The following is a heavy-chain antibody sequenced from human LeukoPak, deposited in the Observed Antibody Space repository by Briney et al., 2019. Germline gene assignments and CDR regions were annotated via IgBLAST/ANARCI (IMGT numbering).Heavy chain of an antibody. CDR3: ARGTYTYCSSTSCYDFYFDY. D-gene: IGHD2-2*01. CDR2: IKQDGSEK. J-gene: IGHJ4*02. Sequence: GGSLRLSCAASGFTFSSYWMSWVRQAPGKGLEWVANIKQDGSEKYYVDSVKGRFTISRDNAKNSLYLQMNSLRAEDTAVYYCARGTYTYCSSTSCYDFYFDYWGQGTLVTVSS. V-gene: IGHV3-7*01. CDR1: GFTFSSYW.